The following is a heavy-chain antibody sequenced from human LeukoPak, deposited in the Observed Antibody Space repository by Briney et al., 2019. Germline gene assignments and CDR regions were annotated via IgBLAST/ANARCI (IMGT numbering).Heavy chain of an antibody. V-gene: IGHV4-38-2*02. CDR2: IYHSGST. CDR3: ARGMIVDY. CDR1: GYSISSGYY. J-gene: IGHJ4*02. Sequence: SETLSLTCTVSGYSISSGYYWGWIRQPPGKGLEWIGSIYHSGSTYYNPSLKSRVTISVDTSKNQFSLKLSSVTAADTAVYYCARGMIVDYWGQGTLVTVSS. D-gene: IGHD3-22*01.